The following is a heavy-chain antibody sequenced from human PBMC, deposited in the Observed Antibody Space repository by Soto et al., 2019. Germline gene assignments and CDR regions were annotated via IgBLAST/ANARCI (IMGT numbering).Heavy chain of an antibody. V-gene: IGHV3-30*18. CDR1: GFTFSSNG. CDR2: MSSYGYSK. D-gene: IGHD5-12*01. Sequence: QVQLVESGGGVVQPGRSLRLSCAASGFTFSSNGMHWVRQAPGKGLEWVAVMSSYGYSKDYADSVKGRFTISRDNSKNTLYLQMNSLRAEDTAVYYCAKGSGSAWYFDLWGRGTLVTVSS. CDR3: AKGSGSAWYFDL. J-gene: IGHJ2*01.